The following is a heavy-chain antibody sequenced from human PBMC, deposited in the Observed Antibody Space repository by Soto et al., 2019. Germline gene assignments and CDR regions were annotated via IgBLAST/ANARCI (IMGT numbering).Heavy chain of an antibody. D-gene: IGHD6-13*01. CDR1: GGSISSYY. Sequence: PSETLSLTCTVSGGSISSYYWSWIRQPPGKGLEWIGYIYYSGSTNYNPSLKSRVTISVDTSKNQFSLKLSSVTAADTAVYYCARVRQQLPNWFDPWGQGTLVTVSS. J-gene: IGHJ5*02. CDR3: ARVRQQLPNWFDP. CDR2: IYYSGST. V-gene: IGHV4-59*01.